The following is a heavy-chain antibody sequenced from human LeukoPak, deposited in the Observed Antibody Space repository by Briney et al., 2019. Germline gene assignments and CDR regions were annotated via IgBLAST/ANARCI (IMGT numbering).Heavy chain of an antibody. V-gene: IGHV4-59*11. Sequence: PSETLSLTCTVSGGSIGSHYWRWIRQPPGEGLEWIGYIYYSGTTSYNPSLKSRVTISVDTSKNQFSLKLSSVTAADTAVYYCARDYYDSRGEAFDIWGLGTMVTVSS. J-gene: IGHJ3*02. CDR1: GGSIGSHY. CDR2: IYYSGTT. D-gene: IGHD3-22*01. CDR3: ARDYYDSRGEAFDI.